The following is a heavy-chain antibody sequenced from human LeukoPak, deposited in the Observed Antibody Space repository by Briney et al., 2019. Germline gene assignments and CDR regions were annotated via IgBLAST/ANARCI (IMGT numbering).Heavy chain of an antibody. D-gene: IGHD3-10*01. CDR1: RDTFTRCA. J-gene: IGHJ3*01. Sequence: GSSVKVSCKASRDTFTRCAFSWVRQASGQGLEWMGGIIPIDGTANFGQKFQGRVTITADESTSTAYMELSSLRSEDTAIYYCARDPGVPVRAFDVWGQGTMVTVSS. CDR2: IIPIDGTA. V-gene: IGHV1-69*01. CDR3: ARDPGVPVRAFDV.